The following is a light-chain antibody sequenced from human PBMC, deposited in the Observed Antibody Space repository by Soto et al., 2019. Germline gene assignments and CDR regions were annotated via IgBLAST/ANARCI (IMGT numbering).Light chain of an antibody. J-gene: IGKJ5*01. CDR1: QSVSSY. V-gene: IGKV3-11*01. CDR3: KQRSNWPPT. CDR2: DAS. Sequence: ELVLTQSPATLSLSPGERATLSCRASQSVSSYLAWYQQKPGQAPRLLIYDASNRATGIPARFSGSGSGTDFTLTISSLEPEEFAVYYCKQRSNWPPTVGQGTRLEIK.